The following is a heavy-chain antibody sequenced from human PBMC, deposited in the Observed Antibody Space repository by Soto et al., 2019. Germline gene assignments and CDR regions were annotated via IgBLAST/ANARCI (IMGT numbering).Heavy chain of an antibody. D-gene: IGHD5-12*01. CDR3: SKSSGDSGYGWRVFKC. CDR1: GFTFSDHY. J-gene: IGHJ4*02. CDR2: TRNKANSYTT. Sequence: GGSLRLSCAASGFTFSDHYMDWVRQAPGKGLEWVGRTRNKANSYTTEYAASVKGRFTISRDDSKNSLYLQMNSLKTEDTAVYFCSKSSGDSGYGWRVFKCWGQGTLVTVSS. V-gene: IGHV3-72*01.